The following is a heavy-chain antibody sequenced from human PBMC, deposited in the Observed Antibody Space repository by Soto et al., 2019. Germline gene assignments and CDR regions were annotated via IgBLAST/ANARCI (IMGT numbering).Heavy chain of an antibody. V-gene: IGHV1-18*04. J-gene: IGHJ4*02. D-gene: IGHD1-26*01. CDR1: GYTFTNYP. Sequence: QVHLVQSGAEVKKPGASVKVSCKTSGYTFTNYPITWVRQAPGQRLEWMVWISPYNGDTIYAQKLQRRLTVTTDTSTSTVYMELRSLRSDDTAVYFCAREAGSGSFYPEDYWGQGTLVTVSS. CDR3: AREAGSGSFYPEDY. CDR2: ISPYNGDT.